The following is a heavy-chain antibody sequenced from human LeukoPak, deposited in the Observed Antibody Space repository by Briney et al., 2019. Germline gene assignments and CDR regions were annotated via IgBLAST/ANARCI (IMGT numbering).Heavy chain of an antibody. CDR2: IHYNGYT. V-gene: IGHV4-59*08. D-gene: IGHD3-10*01. J-gene: IGHJ4*02. CDR3: ARHLDYYGSGTYEY. CDR1: GGSISSYY. Sequence: SETLSLTCTVSGGSISSYYWSWIRQPPGKGLEWIAYIHYNGYTNYNPSLKSRVTISVDTSKNQFSLKLSSVTAADTAVYYCARHLDYYGSGTYEYWGQGTLVTVPS.